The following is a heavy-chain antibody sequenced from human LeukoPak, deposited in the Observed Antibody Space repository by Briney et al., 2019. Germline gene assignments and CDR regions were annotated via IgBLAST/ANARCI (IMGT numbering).Heavy chain of an antibody. CDR1: GFTFSSTT. Sequence: GGSLRLSCVASGFTFSSTTMGWVRQAPGRGLEWVSSITAIDGRTYYADSVKGRVTISRDNSKNTLYLQMNSLRAEDTAVYYCARSIPYGTTWYGRSDYWGQGTLVTVSS. V-gene: IGHV3-23*01. J-gene: IGHJ4*02. D-gene: IGHD6-13*01. CDR2: ITAIDGRT. CDR3: ARSIPYGTTWYGRSDY.